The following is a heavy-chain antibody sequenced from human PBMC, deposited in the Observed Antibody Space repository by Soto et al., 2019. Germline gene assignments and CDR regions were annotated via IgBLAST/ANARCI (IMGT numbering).Heavy chain of an antibody. D-gene: IGHD3-22*01. CDR3: ARPAPYYYDSSGPGHAFDI. J-gene: IGHJ3*02. CDR2: IIPIFGTA. Sequence: ASVKVSCKASGGTFSSYAISWVRQAPGQGLEWMGGIIPIFGTANYAQKFQGRVTITADESTSTAYMELSSLRSEGTAVYYCARPAPYYYDSSGPGHAFDIWGQGTMVTVSS. CDR1: GGTFSSYA. V-gene: IGHV1-69*13.